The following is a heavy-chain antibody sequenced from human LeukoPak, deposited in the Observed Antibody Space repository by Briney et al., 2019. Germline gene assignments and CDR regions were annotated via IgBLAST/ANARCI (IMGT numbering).Heavy chain of an antibody. J-gene: IGHJ3*02. V-gene: IGHV5-51*01. Sequence: GESLNISCKGSGYSFTNYWIGWVRQMPGKGLEWMGVIYPGDSDTRYSPSFQGQVTISADKSISTAYLQWRSLQASDTAMFYCARPVDYYDTTGPGAFDIWGQGTMVTVSS. CDR1: GYSFTNYW. CDR3: ARPVDYYDTTGPGAFDI. D-gene: IGHD3-22*01. CDR2: IYPGDSDT.